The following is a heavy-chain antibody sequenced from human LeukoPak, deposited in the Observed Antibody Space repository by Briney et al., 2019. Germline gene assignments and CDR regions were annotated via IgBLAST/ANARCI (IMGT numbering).Heavy chain of an antibody. D-gene: IGHD2-15*01. CDR1: GYTFTSYD. CDR3: AREVSQKDIVDSNWFDP. V-gene: IGHV1-8*01. Sequence: ASVKVSCKASGYTFTSYDINWVRRATGQGLEWMGWMNPNSGNTGYAQKFQGRVTMTRNTSISTAYMELSSLRSDDTAVYYCAREVSQKDIVDSNWFDPWGQGTLVTVSS. CDR2: MNPNSGNT. J-gene: IGHJ5*02.